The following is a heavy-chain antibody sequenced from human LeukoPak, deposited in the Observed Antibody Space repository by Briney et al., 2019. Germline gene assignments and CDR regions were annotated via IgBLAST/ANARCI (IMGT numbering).Heavy chain of an antibody. V-gene: IGHV4-59*01. J-gene: IGHJ6*03. CDR2: IYSSGST. CDR3: ARGGDIVVVSAAIDYYFYYDMDV. D-gene: IGHD2-2*01. Sequence: AKTLSPTSSDSGASISRNYWSWIRQPPRKGLEWSGYIYSSGSTNYNPSLKSRVTISVDTSKKQFSLKLSSVTAAATAAHYCARGGDIVVVSAAIDYYFYYDMDVWGKGTTVTVSS. CDR1: GASISRNY.